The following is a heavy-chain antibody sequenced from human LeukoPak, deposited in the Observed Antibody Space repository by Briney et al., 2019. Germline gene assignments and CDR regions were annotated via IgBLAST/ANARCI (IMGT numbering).Heavy chain of an antibody. CDR3: ARKADYYYDSSAGGDY. CDR2: ISGSGGST. J-gene: IGHJ4*02. V-gene: IGHV3-23*01. D-gene: IGHD3-22*01. CDR1: RFTFSSYA. Sequence: GGSLRLSCAASRFTFSSYAMSWVRQAPRKGLEWVSAISGSGGSTYYADSVKGRFTISRDNAKNSLYLQMNSLRAEDTAVYYCARKADYYYDSSAGGDYWGQGTLVTVSS.